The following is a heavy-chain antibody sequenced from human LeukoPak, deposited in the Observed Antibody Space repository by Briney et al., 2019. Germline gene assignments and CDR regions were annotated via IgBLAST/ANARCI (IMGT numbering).Heavy chain of an antibody. J-gene: IGHJ4*02. CDR3: VRVSSSYFEY. Sequence: GGSLRLSCAASGFTFSSYWMSWVRQAPGKGLEWVANIKQDGSEKYYVDSVKGRFTISRDNAENSLYLQMNSLRGEDTAVYYCVRVSSSYFEYWGQRTLVTVSS. CDR1: GFTFSSYW. V-gene: IGHV3-7*01. D-gene: IGHD6-6*01. CDR2: IKQDGSEK.